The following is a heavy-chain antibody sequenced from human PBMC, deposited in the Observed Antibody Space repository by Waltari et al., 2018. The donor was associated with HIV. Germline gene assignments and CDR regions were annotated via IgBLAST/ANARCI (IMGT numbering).Heavy chain of an antibody. Sequence: EVQLLESGGDLVQPGGSLRLSCADSGFPFTTYAMAWVRQAPGKGPEWVSGMYGSGGRAYYSDSVRGRFTISRDDSKNTLYLQMNSLRTEDAAVYYCAKGRLTTTSFDYWGQGTLVTVSS. CDR3: AKGRLTTTSFDY. J-gene: IGHJ4*02. CDR2: MYGSGGRA. CDR1: GFPFTTYA. V-gene: IGHV3-23*01. D-gene: IGHD4-17*01.